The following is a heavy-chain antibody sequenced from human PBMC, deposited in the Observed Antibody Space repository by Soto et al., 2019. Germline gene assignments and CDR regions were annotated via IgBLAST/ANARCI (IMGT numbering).Heavy chain of an antibody. V-gene: IGHV4-59*01. D-gene: IGHD3-9*01. J-gene: IGHJ4*02. Sequence: SETLSLTCTVSGGSISSYYWSWIRQPPGKGLEWIGYIYYSGSTNYNPSLKSRVTISVDTSKNQFSLKLSSVTAADTAVYYCARGTPYYDILTGYSYFDYWGQGTLVTVSS. CDR2: IYYSGST. CDR3: ARGTPYYDILTGYSYFDY. CDR1: GGSISSYY.